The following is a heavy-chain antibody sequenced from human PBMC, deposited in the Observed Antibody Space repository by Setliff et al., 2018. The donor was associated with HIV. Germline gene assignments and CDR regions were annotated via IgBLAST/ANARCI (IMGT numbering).Heavy chain of an antibody. CDR2: ISSSGSTD. CDR3: ARDEPGWYALFGGRYVDY. D-gene: IGHD6-19*01. CDR1: GFAFNNAW. V-gene: IGHV3-11*04. Sequence: GGSLRLSCAASGFAFNNAWMSWVRQAPGKGLEWVSYISSSGSTDYYADSVKGRFTISRDNAKNSLFLQMNSLRAEDTAVYYCARDEPGWYALFGGRYVDYWGQGTLVTVSS. J-gene: IGHJ4*02.